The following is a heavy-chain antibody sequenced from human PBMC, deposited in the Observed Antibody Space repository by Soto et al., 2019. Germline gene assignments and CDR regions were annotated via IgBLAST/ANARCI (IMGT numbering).Heavy chain of an antibody. CDR1: GGTFSSYA. D-gene: IGHD3-10*01. V-gene: IGHV1-69*13. CDR2: IIPIFGTA. J-gene: IGHJ4*02. Sequence: SVKVSCKASGGTFSSYAISWVRQAPGQGLEWMGGIIPIFGTANYAQKFQGRVTITADESTSTAYMELSSLRSEDTAVYYCARVPVTMVRGATIFDYWGQGTLVTVSS. CDR3: ARVPVTMVRGATIFDY.